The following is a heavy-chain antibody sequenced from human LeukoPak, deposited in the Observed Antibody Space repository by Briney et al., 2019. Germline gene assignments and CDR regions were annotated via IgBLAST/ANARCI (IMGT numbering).Heavy chain of an antibody. CDR3: ARDTDTFDI. CDR2: IWYDGSYK. J-gene: IGHJ3*02. CDR1: GFTFSSYG. Sequence: GRSLRLSCAATGFTFSSYGMHWVRQAPGKGLEWVTDIWYDGSYKYYADSVKGRFTISRDNPKNTLYLQMNSLRAEDTAVYYCARDTDTFDIWGQGTMVTVSS. V-gene: IGHV3-33*01.